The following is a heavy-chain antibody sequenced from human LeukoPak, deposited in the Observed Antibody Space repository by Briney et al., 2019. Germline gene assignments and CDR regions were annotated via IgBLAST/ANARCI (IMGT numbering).Heavy chain of an antibody. CDR2: ISSSSSYI. D-gene: IGHD3-22*01. CDR1: GFTFSSYS. V-gene: IGHV3-21*01. Sequence: PGGSLRLSCAASGFTFSSYSMNWVRQAPGKGLEWVSSISSSSSYIYYADSVKGRFTISRDNAKNSLYLQMNSLRAEDTAVYYCARGYGTYYYDSSGYYADYWGQGTLVTVSS. J-gene: IGHJ4*02. CDR3: ARGYGTYYYDSSGYYADY.